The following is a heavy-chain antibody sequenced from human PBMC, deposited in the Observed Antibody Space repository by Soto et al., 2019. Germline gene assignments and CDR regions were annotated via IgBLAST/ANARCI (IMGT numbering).Heavy chain of an antibody. V-gene: IGHV1-2*04. CDR3: ARAAGDSSGYYGFLVDP. CDR1: GYTFTGYY. J-gene: IGHJ5*02. D-gene: IGHD3-22*01. Sequence: ASVKVSCKASGYTFTGYYMHWVRQAPGQGLEWMGWINPNSGGTNYAQKFQGWVTMTRDTSISTAYMELSRLRSDDTAVYYCARAAGDSSGYYGFLVDPWGQGTLVTVSS. CDR2: INPNSGGT.